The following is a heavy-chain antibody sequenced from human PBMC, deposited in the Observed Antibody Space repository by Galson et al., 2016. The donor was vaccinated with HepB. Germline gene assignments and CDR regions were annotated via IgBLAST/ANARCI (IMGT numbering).Heavy chain of an antibody. CDR3: VKDLGYLVTTQSFDL. J-gene: IGHJ4*02. CDR2: ISWDGGTT. CDR1: GFTFDDFG. D-gene: IGHD3-16*02. V-gene: IGHV3-43*01. Sequence: SLRLSCAASGFTFDDFGMHWVRQAPGKGLQWISSISWDGGTTNYADTVKGQFTISRDNTNNSLYLQMNTLTSEDTAFYYCVKDLGYLVTTQSFDLWGQGSLVTVSS.